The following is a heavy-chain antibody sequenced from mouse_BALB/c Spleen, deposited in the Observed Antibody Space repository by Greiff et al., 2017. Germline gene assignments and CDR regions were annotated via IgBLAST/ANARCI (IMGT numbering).Heavy chain of an antibody. CDR2: INPSTGYT. CDR3: ARSGTAPGAMDY. J-gene: IGHJ4*01. D-gene: IGHD1-2*01. Sequence: QVQLKESGAELAKPGASVKMSCKASGYTFTSYWFHWVKQRPGQGLEWIGYINPSTGYTEYNQKFKDKATLTADKSSSTAYMQLSSLTSEDSAVYYCARSGTAPGAMDYWGQGTSVTVSS. V-gene: IGHV1-7*01. CDR1: GYTFTSYW.